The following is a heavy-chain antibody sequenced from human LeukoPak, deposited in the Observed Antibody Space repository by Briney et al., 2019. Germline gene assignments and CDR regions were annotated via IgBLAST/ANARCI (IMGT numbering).Heavy chain of an antibody. D-gene: IGHD3-22*01. J-gene: IGHJ4*02. CDR1: GFTFDDYA. Sequence: GGSLRLSCAASGFTFDDYAMHWVRQAPGKGLDWAPGISWNSGSIGYADSVKGRFTISRDNAKNSLYLQMNSLRAEDTALYYCAKEQYDSSGYYLGGFDYWGQGTLVTVSS. CDR2: ISWNSGSI. V-gene: IGHV3-9*01. CDR3: AKEQYDSSGYYLGGFDY.